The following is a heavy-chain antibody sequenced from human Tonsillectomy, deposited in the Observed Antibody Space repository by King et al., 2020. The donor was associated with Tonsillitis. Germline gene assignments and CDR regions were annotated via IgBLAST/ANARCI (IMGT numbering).Heavy chain of an antibody. CDR1: GYTFTTYA. CDR3: GRDRTGTYERDFDY. V-gene: IGHV1-3*01. CDR2: INVGNGNT. J-gene: IGHJ4*02. Sequence: LVQSGAEVKKPGASVTVSCKASGYTFTTYAIHWVRQAPGQRLEWMGGINVGNGNTKYSQKFVDRVHITRDTSASTAYMEMSSLRSEDPAVYYCGRDRTGTYERDFDYWGQGTLVTVSS. D-gene: IGHD1-26*01.